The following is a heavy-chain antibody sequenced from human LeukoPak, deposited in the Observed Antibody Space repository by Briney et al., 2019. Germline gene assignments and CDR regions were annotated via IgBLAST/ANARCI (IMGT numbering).Heavy chain of an antibody. CDR3: ARGQVDIVVVPASYYYYMDV. J-gene: IGHJ6*03. D-gene: IGHD2-2*03. V-gene: IGHV4-59*01. CDR2: IYYSGST. Sequence: SETLSLTCTVSGGSISSYYWSWIRQPPGKGREWIGYIYYSGSTNYNPSLKSRVTISVDTSKNQFSLKLSSVTAADTAVYYCARGQVDIVVVPASYYYYMDVWGKGTTVTVSS. CDR1: GGSISSYY.